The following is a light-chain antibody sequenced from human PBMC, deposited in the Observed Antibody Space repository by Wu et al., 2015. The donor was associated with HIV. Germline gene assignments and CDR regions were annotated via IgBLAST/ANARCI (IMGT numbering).Light chain of an antibody. CDR1: QDISSY. V-gene: IGKV1-9*01. CDR2: AAS. CDR3: QQLNSYPLT. J-gene: IGKJ4*01. Sequence: IQLTQSPSSLSASVGDRVTITCRASQDISSYLAWYQQKPGMAPKLLIFAASTLQSGVPSRFSGSGSGTDFTLTISSLQPEDFATYSCQQLNSYPLTFGGGTKLEIK.